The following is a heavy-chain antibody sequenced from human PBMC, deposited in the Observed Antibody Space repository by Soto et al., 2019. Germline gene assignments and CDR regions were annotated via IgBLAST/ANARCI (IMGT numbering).Heavy chain of an antibody. CDR1: GYTFTDYY. Sequence: ASVKVSCKASGYTFTDYYMHWVRQAPGQGLEWMGWINPNSGGTNYAQKFQGRVTMTRDTSISTAYMELSSLRSDDTAVYYCARKGLTVAGLSYWGQGTLVTVSS. J-gene: IGHJ4*02. D-gene: IGHD6-19*01. CDR3: ARKGLTVAGLSY. V-gene: IGHV1-2*02. CDR2: INPNSGGT.